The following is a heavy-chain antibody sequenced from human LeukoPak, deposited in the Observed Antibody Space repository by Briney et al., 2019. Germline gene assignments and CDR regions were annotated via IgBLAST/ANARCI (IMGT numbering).Heavy chain of an antibody. Sequence: GGSLRLSCAASGFTFSDYYMSWTRQAPGKGLEWVSYISSSSSYTNYADSVKGRFTISRDNAKNSLYLQMNSLRAEDTAVYYCARIPDIVVVVAAYHFDYWGQGTLVTVSS. D-gene: IGHD2-15*01. CDR1: GFTFSDYY. CDR2: ISSSSSYT. V-gene: IGHV3-11*06. CDR3: ARIPDIVVVVAAYHFDY. J-gene: IGHJ4*02.